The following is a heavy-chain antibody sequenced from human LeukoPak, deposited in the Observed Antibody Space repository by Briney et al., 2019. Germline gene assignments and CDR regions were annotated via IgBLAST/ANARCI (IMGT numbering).Heavy chain of an antibody. CDR1: GYTFTSYA. D-gene: IGHD6-13*01. Sequence: GASVNVSCKASGYTFTSYAMHWVRQAPGRRLEWMGWINAGDGNTKYSQKFQGRVTITRDTSASTAYMELSSLRSEDTAVYYCARVKVQQLGTYYYGLDVWGQGTTVTVSS. CDR2: INAGDGNT. J-gene: IGHJ6*02. V-gene: IGHV1-3*01. CDR3: ARVKVQQLGTYYYGLDV.